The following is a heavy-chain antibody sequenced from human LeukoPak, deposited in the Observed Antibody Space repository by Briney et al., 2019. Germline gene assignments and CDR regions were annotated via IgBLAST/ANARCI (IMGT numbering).Heavy chain of an antibody. CDR2: IYYSGST. CDR3: ASVPHGSYSSSSLAVPLEPYYFDY. J-gene: IGHJ4*02. D-gene: IGHD6-6*01. Sequence: SETLSLTCTVSGGSISSSKYYWGWIRQPPGKGLEWIGSIYYSGSTYYNPSLKSRVTISVDTSKNQFSLKLSSVTAADTAVYYCASVPHGSYSSSSLAVPLEPYYFDYWGQGTLVTVSS. CDR1: GGSISSSKYY. V-gene: IGHV4-39*07.